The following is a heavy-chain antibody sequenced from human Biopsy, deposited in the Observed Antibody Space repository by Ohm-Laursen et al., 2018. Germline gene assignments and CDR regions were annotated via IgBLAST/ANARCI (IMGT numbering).Heavy chain of an antibody. CDR1: GDSVSSYSFC. J-gene: IGHJ4*02. CDR2: IYDRGST. D-gene: IGHD6-19*01. Sequence: TLSLTCPVSGDSVSSYSFCWTWIRPPPGLGLEYIGYIYDRGSTANYNPSLESRVTISVDMPKNQFSLTLSSVTAADTAIYYCARGMRSSGWPCFDSWGQGTLVTVSS. V-gene: IGHV4-61*01. CDR3: ARGMRSSGWPCFDS.